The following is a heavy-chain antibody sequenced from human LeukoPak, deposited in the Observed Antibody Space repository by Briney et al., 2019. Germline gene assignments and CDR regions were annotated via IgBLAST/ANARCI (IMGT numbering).Heavy chain of an antibody. CDR2: ISYDGSNK. CDR3: ARDRHSSGWYLDY. D-gene: IGHD6-19*01. CDR1: GFTFSSYG. Sequence: GRSLRLSCAASGFTFSSYGMHWVRQAPGKGLEWEAVISYDGSNKYYADSVKGRFTISRDNSKNTLYLQMNSLRAKDTAVYYCARDRHSSGWYLDYWGQGTLVTVSS. V-gene: IGHV3-30*03. J-gene: IGHJ4*02.